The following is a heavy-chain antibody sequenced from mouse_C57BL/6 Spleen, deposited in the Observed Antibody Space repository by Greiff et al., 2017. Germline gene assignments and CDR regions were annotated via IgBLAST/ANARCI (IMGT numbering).Heavy chain of an antibody. CDR2: IWSGGST. J-gene: IGHJ1*03. Sequence: VQLQQSGPGLVQPSQSLSIPCTVSGFSLNSYGVHWVRQSPGKGLEWMGVIWSGGSTDYNAAFISRLSISKDNSMSQVFFKMNSLQAVDTAIYYCARPDPGYCYFDVWGTVTTRTVSS. V-gene: IGHV2-2*01. CDR3: ARPDPGYCYFDV. CDR1: GFSLNSYG.